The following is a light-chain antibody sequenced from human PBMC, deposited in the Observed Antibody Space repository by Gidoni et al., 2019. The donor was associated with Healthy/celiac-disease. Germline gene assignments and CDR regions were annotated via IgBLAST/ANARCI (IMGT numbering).Light chain of an antibody. CDR1: QSISSY. CDR2: AAS. CDR3: QQSYSTPRT. Sequence: DIQMTPSPSSLSASVGDRVTITCRASQSISSYLNWYQQQPGKAPKLLIYAASSLQSGVPSRFSGSGSGTDVTLTSSSLQPEDFATYSCQQSYSTPRTFGGGTKVEIK. J-gene: IGKJ4*01. V-gene: IGKV1-39*01.